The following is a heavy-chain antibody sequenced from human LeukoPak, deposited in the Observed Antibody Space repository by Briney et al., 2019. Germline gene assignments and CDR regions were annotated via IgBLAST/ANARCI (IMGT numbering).Heavy chain of an antibody. CDR1: GFTFSSYS. CDR3: ARDLTMVIDAFDI. V-gene: IGHV3-21*01. Sequence: PGGSLRLSCAASGFTFSSYSMNWVRQAPGKGLEWVSSISSSSSYIYYADSVKGRFTISRDNAKNSLYLQMNSLGAEDTAVYYCARDLTMVIDAFDIWGQGTMVTVSS. D-gene: IGHD4/OR15-4a*01. CDR2: ISSSSSYI. J-gene: IGHJ3*02.